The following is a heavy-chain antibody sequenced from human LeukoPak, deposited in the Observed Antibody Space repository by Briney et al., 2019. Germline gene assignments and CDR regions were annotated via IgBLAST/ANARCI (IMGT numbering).Heavy chain of an antibody. CDR1: GFTVSSNY. V-gene: IGHV3-66*01. Sequence: GGSLRLSCAASGFTVSSNYMSWVRQAPGKGLEWVSVIYSGGSTYYADSVKGRLTISRDNSKNTLYLQMNSLRAEDTAVYYCARDEFYYGSGSYNYWGQGTLVTVSS. CDR3: ARDEFYYGSGSYNY. J-gene: IGHJ4*02. CDR2: IYSGGST. D-gene: IGHD3-10*01.